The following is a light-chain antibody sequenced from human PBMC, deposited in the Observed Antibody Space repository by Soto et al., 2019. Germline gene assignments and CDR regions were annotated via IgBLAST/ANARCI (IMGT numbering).Light chain of an antibody. CDR3: QSYDSSLSGLYV. V-gene: IGLV1-40*01. CDR2: GND. J-gene: IGLJ1*01. CDR1: SSNIGAGYD. Sequence: QAVVTQPPSVSGAPGQRVTISCTGSSSNIGAGYDVHWYQQLPGTAPKLLIYGNDNRPSGVPDRFSGFKSGTSASLAITGLQAEDEADYYCQSYDSSLSGLYVFGTGTKLTVL.